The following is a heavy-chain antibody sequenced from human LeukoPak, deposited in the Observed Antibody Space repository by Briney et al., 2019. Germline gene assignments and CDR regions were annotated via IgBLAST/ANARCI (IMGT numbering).Heavy chain of an antibody. D-gene: IGHD4-23*01. V-gene: IGHV3-20*04. CDR3: ARSSYGGNGGAFDI. CDR2: ISRNGAVT. J-gene: IGHJ3*02. CDR1: GFTFSDYW. Sequence: GGSLTLSCAASGFTFSDYWMHWVRQAPGKGLEWVSLISRNGAVTKYADSVKGRFTISRDNAKNSLYLQMNSLRAEDTALYYCARSSYGGNGGAFDIWGQGTMVTVSS.